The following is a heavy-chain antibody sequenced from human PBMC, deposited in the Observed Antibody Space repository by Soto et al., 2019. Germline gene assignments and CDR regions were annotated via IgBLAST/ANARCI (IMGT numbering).Heavy chain of an antibody. CDR3: ARLGDYGTVKFDY. J-gene: IGHJ4*02. V-gene: IGHV4-59*01. D-gene: IGHD4-17*01. Sequence: PSETLSLTCTVSGGSISSYYWSWIRQPPGKGLEWIGYIYYSGSTNYNPSLRSRVTLSVDTSKNQFSLKLSSVTAADTAMYYCARLGDYGTVKFDYWGQGTLVTVSS. CDR1: GGSISSYY. CDR2: IYYSGST.